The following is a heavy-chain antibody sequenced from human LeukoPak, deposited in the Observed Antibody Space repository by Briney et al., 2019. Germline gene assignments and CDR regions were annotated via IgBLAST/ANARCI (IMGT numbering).Heavy chain of an antibody. V-gene: IGHV1-18*01. J-gene: IGHJ4*02. D-gene: IGHD6-19*01. CDR2: ISAYNGNT. CDR1: GYTFTSYG. CDR3: ARAPEKSGYSSGWYDY. Sequence: ASVKVYCKAAGYTFTSYGISWVRQAPGQGLEWMGWISAYNGNTNYAQKLQGRVTMTTDTSTSTAYMELRSLRSDDTAVYYCARAPEKSGYSSGWYDYWGQGTLVTVSS.